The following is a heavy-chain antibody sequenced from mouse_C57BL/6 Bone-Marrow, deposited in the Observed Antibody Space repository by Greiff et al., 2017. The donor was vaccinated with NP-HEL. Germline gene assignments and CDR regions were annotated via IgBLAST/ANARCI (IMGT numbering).Heavy chain of an antibody. J-gene: IGHJ4*01. CDR2: ISDGGSYT. CDR3: ARDRGNDYAMDY. Sequence: EVKVVESGGGLVKPGGSLKLSCAASGFTFSSYAMSWVRQTPEKRLEWVATISDGGSYTYYPDNVKGRFTISRDNAKNNLYLQMSHLKSEDTAMYYCARDRGNDYAMDYWGQGTSVTVSS. CDR1: GFTFSSYA. D-gene: IGHD2-1*01. V-gene: IGHV5-4*01.